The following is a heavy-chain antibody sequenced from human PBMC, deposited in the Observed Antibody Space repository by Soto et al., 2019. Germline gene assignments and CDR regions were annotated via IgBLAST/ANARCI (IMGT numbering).Heavy chain of an antibody. J-gene: IGHJ4*02. Sequence: ASVKVSCKASGYTFTNSDINWVRQAPGHGLAWMGWMTPDSGHAAYAQKFQGRVTLTTSTSTSTVYMEMRSLGSEDTAVYYCARRPHCSGGICYYGLDNWGQGTLVTVSS. D-gene: IGHD2-15*01. CDR2: MTPDSGHA. CDR1: GYTFTNSD. CDR3: ARRPHCSGGICYYGLDN. V-gene: IGHV1-8*01.